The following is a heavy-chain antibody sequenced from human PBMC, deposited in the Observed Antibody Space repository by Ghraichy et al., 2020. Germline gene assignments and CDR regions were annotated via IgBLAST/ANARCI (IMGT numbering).Heavy chain of an antibody. Sequence: SETLSLTCAVYGGSVSGYYWSWSCQRPGKGMEWIGEINHSGSTNYNPSLKSRVTISVDTSKNQFSLKLSSVTAADTAVYYCARAEITGFDYWGQGTLVTVSS. CDR3: ARAEITGFDY. J-gene: IGHJ4*02. CDR1: GGSVSGYY. CDR2: INHSGST. V-gene: IGHV4-34*01. D-gene: IGHD1-20*01.